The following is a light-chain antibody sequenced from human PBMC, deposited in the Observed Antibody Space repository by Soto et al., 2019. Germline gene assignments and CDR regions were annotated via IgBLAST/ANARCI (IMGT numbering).Light chain of an antibody. Sequence: EIVLTQSPATLSLSPGERATLSCGAIQSVSSSYLAWYQQKPGLAPRLLIYDASSRATGIPDRFSGSGSGTDFTLTISRLEPEDFAVYYCQQYGSSIWTFGQGTKVEIK. CDR1: QSVSSSY. CDR2: DAS. J-gene: IGKJ1*01. CDR3: QQYGSSIWT. V-gene: IGKV3D-20*01.